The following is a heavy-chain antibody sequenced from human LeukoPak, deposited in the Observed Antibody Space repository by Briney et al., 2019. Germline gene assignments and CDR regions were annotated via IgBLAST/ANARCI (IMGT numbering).Heavy chain of an antibody. Sequence: AGGSLILSCSASGFTFSSDERNTVRQAPGKGLEWVSYISSSGSTIYYADSVKGRFTISRDNAKNSLYLQMNSLRAEDTAVYYCARDCGGGSCYGPYDAFDIWGQGTMVTVSS. CDR3: ARDCGGGSCYGPYDAFDI. V-gene: IGHV3-48*03. CDR1: GFTFSSDE. J-gene: IGHJ3*02. D-gene: IGHD2-15*01. CDR2: ISSSGSTI.